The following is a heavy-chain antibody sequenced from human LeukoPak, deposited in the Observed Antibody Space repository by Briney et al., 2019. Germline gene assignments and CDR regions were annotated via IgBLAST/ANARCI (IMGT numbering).Heavy chain of an antibody. CDR1: GFNFDDYA. CDR3: TRGSGSYFNIYGYFQH. D-gene: IGHD3-10*01. J-gene: IGHJ1*01. Sequence: AGGSLRLSCVASGFNFDDYAIHWVRQVPGKGLEWVSGTSWDSGTKGYADSVKGRFTIFRDNAKKAVYLQMNTLTEDTALYYCTRGSGSYFNIYGYFQHWGQGTLVTVS. CDR2: TSWDSGTK. V-gene: IGHV3-9*01.